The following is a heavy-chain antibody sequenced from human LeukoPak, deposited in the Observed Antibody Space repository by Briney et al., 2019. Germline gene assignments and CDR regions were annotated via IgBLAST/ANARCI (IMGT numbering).Heavy chain of an antibody. V-gene: IGHV3-21*01. CDR2: ISSSSSYI. Sequence: KTGGSLRLSCAASGFTFSSYAMHRVRQAPGKGLEWVSSISSSSSYIYYADSVKGRFTISRDNAKNSLYLQMNSLRAEDTAVYYCARDRIAARPDRVVEAFDIWGQGTMVTVSS. D-gene: IGHD6-6*01. CDR1: GFTFSSYA. J-gene: IGHJ3*02. CDR3: ARDRIAARPDRVVEAFDI.